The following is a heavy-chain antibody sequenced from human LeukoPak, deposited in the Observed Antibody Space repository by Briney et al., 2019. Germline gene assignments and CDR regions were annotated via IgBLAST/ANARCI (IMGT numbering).Heavy chain of an antibody. CDR2: ISGSGGDT. Sequence: GGSLRLSCAASGFTFRSYAIYWVRQAPGKGLEGVSGISGSGGDTYFADSVKGRFTISRDNSKNTVFLQMDSLRAEDTAVYYCAKTTAGDSSGRYPGWPVDYWGLGTLVTVSS. CDR1: GFTFRSYA. CDR3: AKTTAGDSSGRYPGWPVDY. J-gene: IGHJ4*02. D-gene: IGHD6-19*01. V-gene: IGHV3-23*01.